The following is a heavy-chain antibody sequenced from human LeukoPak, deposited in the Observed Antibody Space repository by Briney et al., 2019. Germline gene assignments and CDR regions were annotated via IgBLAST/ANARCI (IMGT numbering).Heavy chain of an antibody. D-gene: IGHD3-3*01. CDR1: GFTFNSFE. CDR2: ISSSGSTI. J-gene: IGHJ4*02. CDR3: ATRRDRYDFWSGYSDY. Sequence: GGSLRLSCAASGFTFNSFEMNWVRQAPGKGLEWVSYISSSGSTIYYADSVKGRFTISRDNAKNSLYLQMNSLRAEDTAVYYCATRRDRYDFWSGYSDYWGQGTLVTVSS. V-gene: IGHV3-48*03.